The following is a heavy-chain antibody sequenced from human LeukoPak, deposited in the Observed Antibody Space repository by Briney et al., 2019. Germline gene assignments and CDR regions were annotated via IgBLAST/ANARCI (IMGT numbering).Heavy chain of an antibody. CDR1: GFTFNSYA. D-gene: IGHD6-6*01. J-gene: IGHJ4*02. CDR2: ISGSGGST. CDR3: AKDPIAARPPAVDY. V-gene: IGHV3-23*01. Sequence: PGGSLRLSCAASGFTFNSYAMSWVRQAPGKGLEWVSAISGSGGSTYYADSVKGRFTISRDNSKNTLYLQMNSLRAEDTAVYYCAKDPIAARPPAVDYWGQGTLVTVSS.